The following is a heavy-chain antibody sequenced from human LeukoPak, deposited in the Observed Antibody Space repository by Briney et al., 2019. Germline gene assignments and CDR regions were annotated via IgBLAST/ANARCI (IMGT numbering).Heavy chain of an antibody. CDR3: ARLSSHYGDYKVDP. D-gene: IGHD4-17*01. J-gene: IGHJ5*02. Sequence: ASVKVSCRTSGYPFSNYDINWVRQATGQGLEWMGWINPHSGKTGYAQKFQGRVTMTTDTSASTAYMELSSLRSEDTAVYYCARLSSHYGDYKVDPWGQGTLVTVSS. CDR1: GYPFSNYD. V-gene: IGHV1-8*01. CDR2: INPHSGKT.